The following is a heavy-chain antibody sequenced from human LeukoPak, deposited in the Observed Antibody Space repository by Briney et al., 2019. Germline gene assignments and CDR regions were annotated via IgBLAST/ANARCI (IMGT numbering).Heavy chain of an antibody. CDR1: GGSFSGFY. J-gene: IGHJ4*02. Sequence: SETLSLTCAVHGGSFSGFYWTWMRQPPGKGLEWIGEIKHGGFTSYHPSLKSRVAMSEDTSNYQFSLKLTSVTAADTAVYYCARGLGEGYPDYWGPGTPVTVSS. V-gene: IGHV4-34*01. CDR2: IKHGGFT. D-gene: IGHD5-24*01. CDR3: ARGLGEGYPDY.